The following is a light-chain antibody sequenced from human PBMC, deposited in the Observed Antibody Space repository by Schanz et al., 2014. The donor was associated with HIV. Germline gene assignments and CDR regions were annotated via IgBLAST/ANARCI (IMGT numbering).Light chain of an antibody. V-gene: IGKV3D-20*02. CDR3: QQRSNWPPYT. J-gene: IGKJ2*01. CDR2: GAS. Sequence: EIVVTQSPGTLSLSPGERATLSCRASQSVSAGYLAWYQQKPGQAPRLLIYGASTRATGIPDRFSGSGSGTDFTLTISSLEPEDFAVYYCQQRSNWPPYTFGQGTKLEIK. CDR1: QSVSAGY.